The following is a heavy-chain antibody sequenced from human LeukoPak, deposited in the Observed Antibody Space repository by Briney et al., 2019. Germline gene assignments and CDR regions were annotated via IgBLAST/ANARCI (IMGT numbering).Heavy chain of an antibody. D-gene: IGHD3-10*01. V-gene: IGHV3-21*04. CDR1: GFTFSTYN. CDR2: ITSSSSYI. J-gene: IGHJ6*03. CDR3: ARGYGSGRGYYYYYYMDV. Sequence: GGSLRLSCAASGFTFSTYNMNWVRQAPGKGLEWVSSITSSSSYIYYADSVKGRFTISRDNSKNTLYLQMNSLRAEDTAVYYCARGYGSGRGYYYYYYMDVWGKGTTVTISS.